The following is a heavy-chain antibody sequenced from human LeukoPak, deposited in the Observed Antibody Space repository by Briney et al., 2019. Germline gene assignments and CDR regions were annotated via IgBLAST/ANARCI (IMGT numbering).Heavy chain of an antibody. V-gene: IGHV4-59*01. CDR2: FYYSGST. CDR3: ARAGAYSSGSYFDY. J-gene: IGHJ4*02. D-gene: IGHD6-19*01. Sequence: SETLSLTCTVSGGSISSYHRSWIRQPPGKGLEWIGFFYYSGSTNYNPSLKSRVTISVDTSKNQFSLKLSSVTAADTAVYYCARAGAYSSGSYFDYWGQGTLVTVSS. CDR1: GGSISSYH.